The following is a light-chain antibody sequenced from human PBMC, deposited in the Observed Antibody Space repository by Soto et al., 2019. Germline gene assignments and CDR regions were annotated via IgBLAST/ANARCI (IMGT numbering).Light chain of an antibody. V-gene: IGKV3D-15*01. CDR2: DAS. J-gene: IGKJ1*01. CDR3: QHVNSYLRR. Sequence: IVMSHSPATLSVSPAERATRSCRASQSVSSNLAWYQQKSGQAPRLLIYDASTRATGIPARFSGSGSGTDFTLTISSLEPEDFTTYYCQHVNSYLRRLGHGSKVDFK. CDR1: QSVSSN.